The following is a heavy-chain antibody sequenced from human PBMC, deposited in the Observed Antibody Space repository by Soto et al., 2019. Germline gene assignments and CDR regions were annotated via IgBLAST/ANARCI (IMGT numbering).Heavy chain of an antibody. Sequence: QVQQQPWGAGLLKPSGNLSLTCAVYAGSFSHYYWNWIRQSPGTGVEWIGKIKHSGSSNYNPSLRSRVSISVHMSKNQFSRRLTSATAAATAVYYCARSGSSDWQVALDIWAPGTTGTVSS. D-gene: IGHD6-19*01. V-gene: IGHV4-34*01. CDR2: IKHSGSS. CDR3: ARSGSSDWQVALDI. J-gene: IGHJ3*02. CDR1: AGSFSHYY.